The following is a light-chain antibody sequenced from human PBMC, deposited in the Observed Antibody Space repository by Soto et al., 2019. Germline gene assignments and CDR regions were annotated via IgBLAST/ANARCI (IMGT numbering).Light chain of an antibody. J-gene: IGKJ2*01. Sequence: MTQTPSTLSASVGDRVTITCRASQSVSRWLAWYQQKSGQAPRLLIYGASTRATGVPARFSGSGSGTEFTLTISSLQSEDFAVYYCQQYNDWPPYTFGQGTKLEIK. CDR2: GAS. CDR1: QSVSRW. V-gene: IGKV3-15*01. CDR3: QQYNDWPPYT.